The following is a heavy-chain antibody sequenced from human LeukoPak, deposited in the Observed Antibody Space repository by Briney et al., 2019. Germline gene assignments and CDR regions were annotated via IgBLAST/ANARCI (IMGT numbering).Heavy chain of an antibody. D-gene: IGHD6-13*01. CDR1: GFTVSSNY. CDR3: GGAAVPYYYYMDV. V-gene: IGHV3-53*01. Sequence: PGGSLRLSCAASGFTVSSNYMSWVRQAPGKGLEWVSVIYSGGSTYYADSVKGRFTISRDNSKNTLYLQMNSLRAEDTAVYYCGGAAVPYYYYMDVWGKGTTVTVSS. CDR2: IYSGGST. J-gene: IGHJ6*03.